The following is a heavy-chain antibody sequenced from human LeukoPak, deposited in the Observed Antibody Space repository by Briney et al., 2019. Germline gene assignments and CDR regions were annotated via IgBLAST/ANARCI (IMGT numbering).Heavy chain of an antibody. J-gene: IGHJ3*02. CDR1: GYSFTSYW. Sequence: KPGESLKISCKGSGYSFTSYWIGWERQMPGKGLEWMGIIYPGDSDTRYSPSFQGQVTISADKSISTAYLQWSSLKASDTAMYYCARRYCSSTSCYGNAFDIWGQGTMVTVSS. D-gene: IGHD2-2*01. CDR3: ARRYCSSTSCYGNAFDI. CDR2: IYPGDSDT. V-gene: IGHV5-51*03.